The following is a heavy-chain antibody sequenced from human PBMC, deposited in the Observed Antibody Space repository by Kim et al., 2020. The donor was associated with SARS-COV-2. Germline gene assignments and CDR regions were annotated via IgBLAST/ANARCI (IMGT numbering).Heavy chain of an antibody. CDR1: GYSFTSYW. CDR3: ARQLRFWGNSKYNWFDP. J-gene: IGHJ5*02. CDR2: IYPGDSDT. D-gene: IGHD7-27*01. Sequence: GESLKISCKGSGYSFTSYWIGWVRQMPGKGLEWMGIIYPGDSDTRYSPSFQGQVTISADKSISTAYLQWSSLKASDTAMYYCARQLRFWGNSKYNWFDPWGQGTLVTVSS. V-gene: IGHV5-51*01.